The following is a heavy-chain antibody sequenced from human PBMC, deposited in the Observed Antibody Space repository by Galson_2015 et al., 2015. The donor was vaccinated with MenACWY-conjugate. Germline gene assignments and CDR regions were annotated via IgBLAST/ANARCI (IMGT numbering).Heavy chain of an antibody. CDR3: ARGGGYCSGGSCYPPADGMDV. V-gene: IGHV4-39*07. CDR1: GGSMNTRSYS. J-gene: IGHJ6*02. Sequence: SEPLSLTCTVSGGSMNTRSYSWAWIRQSPGEGLEWIGSIYYSGDTYHNPSLKSRVTISVDTSKNQFSLKLSSVTAADTAVYYCARGGGYCSGGSCYPPADGMDVWGQGTTVTVSS. CDR2: IYYSGDT. D-gene: IGHD2-15*01.